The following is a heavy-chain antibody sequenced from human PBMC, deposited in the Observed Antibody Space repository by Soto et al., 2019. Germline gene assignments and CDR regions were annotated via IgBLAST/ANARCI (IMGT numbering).Heavy chain of an antibody. Sequence: SETLSLTCTVSGDSISSSYWSWIRQPPGKGLEWIGYIYYTGSTNYSPSLSSRVTISLDTSKNQFSLKLSSVTTADTAVYYCGRMEYTAYVLYPFDYWGQGILVTVSS. D-gene: IGHD5-12*01. CDR3: GRMEYTAYVLYPFDY. CDR1: GDSISSSY. CDR2: IYYTGST. J-gene: IGHJ4*02. V-gene: IGHV4-59*01.